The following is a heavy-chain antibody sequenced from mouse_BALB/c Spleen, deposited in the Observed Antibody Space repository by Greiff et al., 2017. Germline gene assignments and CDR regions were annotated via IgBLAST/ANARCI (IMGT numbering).Heavy chain of an antibody. CDR1: GYAFTYYL. J-gene: IGHJ4*01. CDR2: INPGSGGT. CDR3: ARSRAYYGNYGAMDY. D-gene: IGHD2-10*01. Sequence: QVQLQQSGAELVRPGTSVKVSCKASGYAFTYYLIEWVKQRPGQGLEWIGVINPGSGGTNYNEKFKGKATLTADKSSSTAYMQLSSLTSDDSAVYFCARSRAYYGNYGAMDYWGQGTSVTVSS. V-gene: IGHV1-54*01.